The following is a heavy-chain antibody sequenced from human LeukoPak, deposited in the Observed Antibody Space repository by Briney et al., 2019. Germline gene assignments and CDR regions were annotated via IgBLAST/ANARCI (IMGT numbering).Heavy chain of an antibody. V-gene: IGHV1-69*04. J-gene: IGHJ6*02. D-gene: IGHD1-1*01. CDR1: GGTFSSYA. CDR3: ARDRTGMGGDYYYGMDV. CDR2: IIPIFGIA. Sequence: GASVKVSCKASGGTFSSYAISWVRLAPGHGLEWMGRIIPIFGIANYAQKFQGRVTITADKSTSTAYMELSSLRSEDTAVYYCARDRTGMGGDYYYGMDVWGQGTTVTVSS.